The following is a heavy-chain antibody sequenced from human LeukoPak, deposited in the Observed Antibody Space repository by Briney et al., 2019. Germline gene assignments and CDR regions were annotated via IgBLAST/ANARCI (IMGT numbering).Heavy chain of an antibody. CDR2: INWNGDTI. J-gene: IGHJ4*02. CDR1: GFTFDDYG. D-gene: IGHD3-10*01. V-gene: IGHV3-20*04. CDR3: ARPSPHSFGSCFY. Sequence: GGSLRLSCAASGFTFDDYGMTWVRQAPGKGLEWVSGINWNGDTIGYADSVKGRFTISRDNAKNSLYLQMNSLRAEDTALYYCARPSPHSFGSCFYWGQGTLVTVSS.